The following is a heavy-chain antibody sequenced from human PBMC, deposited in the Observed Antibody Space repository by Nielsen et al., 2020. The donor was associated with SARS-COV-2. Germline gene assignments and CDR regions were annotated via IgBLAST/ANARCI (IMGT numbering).Heavy chain of an antibody. V-gene: IGHV1-24*01. D-gene: IGHD5-24*01. J-gene: IGHJ6*02. CDR2: FDPEDGET. Sequence: SFNLSCMFSVYTLTELPMHWVRQAPGKGLEWMGGFDPEDGETIYAQKFQGRVTMTEDTSTDTAYMELSSLRSEDTAVYYCATVLSRDYYYYGLDVWGQGTTVTVSS. CDR3: ATVLSRDYYYYGLDV. CDR1: VYTLTELP.